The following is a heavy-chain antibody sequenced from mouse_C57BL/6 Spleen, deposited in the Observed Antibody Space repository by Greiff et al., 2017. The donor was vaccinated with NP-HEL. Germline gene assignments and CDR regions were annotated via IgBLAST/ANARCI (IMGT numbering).Heavy chain of an antibody. CDR3: ARRDGYYPYFDY. CDR1: GFTFSDYG. V-gene: IGHV5-17*01. J-gene: IGHJ2*01. CDR2: ISSGSSTI. Sequence: EVKLVESGGGLVKPGGSLKLSCAASGFTFSDYGMHWVRQAPEKGLEWVAYISSGSSTIYYADTVKGRFTISRDNAKNNLFLQMTSLRSEDTAMYYCARRDGYYPYFDYWGQGTTLTVSS. D-gene: IGHD2-3*01.